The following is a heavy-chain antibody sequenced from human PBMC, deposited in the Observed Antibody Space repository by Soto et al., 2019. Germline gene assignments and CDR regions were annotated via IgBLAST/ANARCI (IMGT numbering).Heavy chain of an antibody. V-gene: IGHV4-34*12. D-gene: IGHD3-16*01. CDR2: LIHGGST. CDR1: GASLGGFH. Sequence: SETLSLTCAIYGASLGGFHWTWLRQAPGKGLEWIGELIHGGSTNYNPSIKSRISFSLDTSKNQYSMQLMSVTAADTAVFYCARSPLGYDYVRQTWREVGDSFDIWGRGTMVS. J-gene: IGHJ3*02. CDR3: ARSPLGYDYVRQTWREVGDSFDI.